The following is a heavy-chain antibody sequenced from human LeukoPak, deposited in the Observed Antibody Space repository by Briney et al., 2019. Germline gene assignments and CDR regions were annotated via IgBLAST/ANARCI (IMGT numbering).Heavy chain of an antibody. Sequence: TGGSLRLSCAASGFTFSSYGMHWVRQAPGKGLEWVAFIRFDGSNKYYADSMKGQFTISRDNSKNTLYLQMNSLRPEDTAVYYCAKDRRDYGGNIDYWGQGTLVTVSS. V-gene: IGHV3-30*02. J-gene: IGHJ4*02. CDR3: AKDRRDYGGNIDY. CDR2: IRFDGSNK. D-gene: IGHD4-23*01. CDR1: GFTFSSYG.